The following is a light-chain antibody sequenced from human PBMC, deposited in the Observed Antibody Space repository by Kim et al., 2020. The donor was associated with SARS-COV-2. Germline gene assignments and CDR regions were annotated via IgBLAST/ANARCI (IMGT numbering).Light chain of an antibody. CDR2: GVR. CDR1: NSDVGGYHY. CDR3: SSYAGSNNLV. V-gene: IGLV2-8*01. J-gene: IGLJ2*01. Sequence: GQSITISCSGPNSDVGGYHYVSWYHQNPGKARKLRFYGVRKRPSGVPGLFSGYKSGNAAYLTVSGLQAEDEADYYCSSYAGSNNLVFGGGTQLIVL.